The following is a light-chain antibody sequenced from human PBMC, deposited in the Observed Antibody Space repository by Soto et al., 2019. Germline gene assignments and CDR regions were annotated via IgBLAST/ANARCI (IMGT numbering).Light chain of an antibody. CDR2: DVS. CDR3: NSYTTSSSLYV. Sequence: QSALTQPASVSGSPGQSITIPCTGTSSDIGGYDHVSWCQQHPGKAPKLMVYDVSNRPSGVSDRFSGSKSANTASLTISGLQAEDEADYYCNSYTTSSSLYVFGTGTKVTVL. V-gene: IGLV2-14*03. CDR1: SSDIGGYDH. J-gene: IGLJ1*01.